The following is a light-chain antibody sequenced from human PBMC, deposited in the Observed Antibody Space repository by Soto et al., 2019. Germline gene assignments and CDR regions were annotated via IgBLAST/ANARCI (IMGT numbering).Light chain of an antibody. Sequence: GDIVTITCRASQSIITWLAWYQQKPGKAPNLLIYDASSLQSGVPSRFSGSGSGTEFTLTISSLQPDDFATYYCQQYDGYSKTFGQGTKVDIK. CDR2: DAS. J-gene: IGKJ1*01. V-gene: IGKV1-5*01. CDR1: QSIITW. CDR3: QQYDGYSKT.